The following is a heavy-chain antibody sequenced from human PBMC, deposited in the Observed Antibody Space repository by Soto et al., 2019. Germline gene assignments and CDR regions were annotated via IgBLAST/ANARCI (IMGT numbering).Heavy chain of an antibody. V-gene: IGHV3-23*01. CDR2: IVGSGAGT. CDR3: VKVGEEAGRGYFDY. D-gene: IGHD6-19*01. Sequence: EVQLLESGGGLVQPGGSLRLSCAASGFTFSSFAMSWVRQAPGKGREWVSAIVGSGAGTFYADSVQGRFTVSRDSSKYTVYLQMNSLRVEDTAVYYCVKVGEEAGRGYFDYWGEGGLVTVSS. J-gene: IGHJ4*02. CDR1: GFTFSSFA.